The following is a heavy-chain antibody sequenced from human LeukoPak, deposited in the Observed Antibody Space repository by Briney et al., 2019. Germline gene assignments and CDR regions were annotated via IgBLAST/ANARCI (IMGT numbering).Heavy chain of an antibody. V-gene: IGHV1-18*01. CDR3: ARDLTSRAVAGISGVSDY. D-gene: IGHD6-19*01. CDR2: ISAYNGNT. Sequence: ASEKVSCKASGYTFTSYGISWVRQAPGQGLEWMGWISAYNGNTNYAQKLQGRVTMTTDTSTSTAYMELRSLRSDDTAVYYCARDLTSRAVAGISGVSDYWGQGTLVTVSS. J-gene: IGHJ4*02. CDR1: GYTFTSYG.